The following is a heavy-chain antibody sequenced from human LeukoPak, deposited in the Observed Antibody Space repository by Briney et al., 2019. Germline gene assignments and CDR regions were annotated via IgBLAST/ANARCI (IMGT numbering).Heavy chain of an antibody. CDR3: ASESLDY. CDR1: GFTVSSNY. J-gene: IGHJ4*02. CDR2: INSDGSST. V-gene: IGHV3-74*01. Sequence: PGGSLRLSCAASGFTVSSNYMSWVRQAPGKGLVWVSRINSDGSSTSYADSVKGRFTISRDNAKNTLYLQMNSLRAEDTAVYYCASESLDYWGQGTLVTVSS.